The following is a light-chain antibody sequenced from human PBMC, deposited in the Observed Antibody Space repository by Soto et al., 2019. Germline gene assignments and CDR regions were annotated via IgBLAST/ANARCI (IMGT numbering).Light chain of an antibody. V-gene: IGKV3-20*01. CDR1: QSVNSNY. CDR3: HQYGSSPYT. Sequence: EIVLTQSPGTLSLSPGERATLSCRASQSVNSNYLAWYQQKAGQAPRLLIYNASNRATGIADRFSGSGSGTDFNLTTSRLEPEDFAVYYCHQYGSSPYTFGQGTKL. CDR2: NAS. J-gene: IGKJ2*01.